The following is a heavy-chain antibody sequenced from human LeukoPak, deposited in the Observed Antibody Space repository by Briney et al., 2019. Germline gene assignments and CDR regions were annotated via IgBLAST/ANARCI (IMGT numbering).Heavy chain of an antibody. J-gene: IGHJ3*02. Sequence: GGSLRLSCAASGFTFSSYWMSWVRQAPGKGLEWVANIKQDGSEKYYVDSVKGRFTISRDNAKNSLYLQMNSLRAEDTAVYYCARVGDMGSGWYDDAFDIWGQGTMVTVSS. CDR2: IKQDGSEK. CDR1: GFTFSSYW. V-gene: IGHV3-7*03. D-gene: IGHD6-19*01. CDR3: ARVGDMGSGWYDDAFDI.